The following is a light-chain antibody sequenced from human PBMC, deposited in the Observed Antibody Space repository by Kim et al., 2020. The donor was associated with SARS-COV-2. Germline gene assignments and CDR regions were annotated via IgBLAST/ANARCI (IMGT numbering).Light chain of an antibody. CDR2: KDN. CDR1: KLADKY. V-gene: IGLV3-1*01. CDR3: QAWDSSAGV. J-gene: IGLJ1*01. Sequence: VSPGQTASITCSGDKLADKYASWYQQKPGQSPVLVMYKDNKRPSGIPERFSGSNSGNTATLTISGTEATDEVEYYCQAWDSSAGVFGTGTKVTVL.